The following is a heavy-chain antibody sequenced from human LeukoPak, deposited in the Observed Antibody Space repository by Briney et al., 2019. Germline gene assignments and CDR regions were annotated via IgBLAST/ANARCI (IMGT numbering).Heavy chain of an antibody. V-gene: IGHV4-61*01. Sequence: SETLSLTCTVSGGSVSSGSYYRSWIRQPPGKGLEWIGYIYYSGSTNYNPSLKSRVTISVDTSKNQFSLKLSSVTAADTAVYYCAREVGRYYDSSGSRYNWFDPWGQGTLVTVSS. J-gene: IGHJ5*02. CDR1: GGSVSSGSYY. CDR3: AREVGRYYDSSGSRYNWFDP. CDR2: IYYSGST. D-gene: IGHD3-22*01.